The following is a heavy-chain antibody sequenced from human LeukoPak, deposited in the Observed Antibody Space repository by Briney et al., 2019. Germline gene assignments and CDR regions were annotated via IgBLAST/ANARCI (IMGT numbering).Heavy chain of an antibody. CDR1: GDSINSYY. CDR3: ARGWSDIVVVVAATLPDY. D-gene: IGHD2-15*01. Sequence: SETLSLTCTVSGDSINSYYWSWIRQPPGKGLEWIGEINHSGSTNYNPSLKSRVTISVDTSKNQFSLKLSSVTAADTAVYYCARGWSDIVVVVAATLPDYWGQGTLVIVSS. J-gene: IGHJ4*02. CDR2: INHSGST. V-gene: IGHV4-34*01.